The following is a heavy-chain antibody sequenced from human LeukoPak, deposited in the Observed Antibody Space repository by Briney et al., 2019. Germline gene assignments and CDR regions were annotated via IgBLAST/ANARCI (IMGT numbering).Heavy chain of an antibody. CDR3: ATAPPYDSSGYYLGYYFDY. J-gene: IGHJ4*01. CDR2: MNPNSGNT. V-gene: IGHV1-8*03. Sequence: GASVKVSCKASGYTFTSYDINWVRQATGQGLEWMGWMNPNSGNTGFAQKFQGRVTITRNTSISTAYMELSSLRSEDTAVYYCATAPPYDSSGYYLGYYFDYWGHGTLVTVSS. D-gene: IGHD3-22*01. CDR1: GYTFTSYD.